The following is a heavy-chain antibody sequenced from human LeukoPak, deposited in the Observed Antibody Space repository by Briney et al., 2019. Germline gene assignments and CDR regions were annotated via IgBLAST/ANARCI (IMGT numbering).Heavy chain of an antibody. Sequence: GRSLRLSCAVSGFTFDDYAMHWVRQAPGKGLEWVSGISWNSGSIGYAGSVKGRFTISRDNAKNSLYLQMNSLRAEDTDLYYCAKDIGPGYLVRGVITTDYFDYWGQGTLVTVSS. V-gene: IGHV3-9*01. CDR2: ISWNSGSI. CDR3: AKDIGPGYLVRGVITTDYFDY. CDR1: GFTFDDYA. D-gene: IGHD3-10*01. J-gene: IGHJ4*02.